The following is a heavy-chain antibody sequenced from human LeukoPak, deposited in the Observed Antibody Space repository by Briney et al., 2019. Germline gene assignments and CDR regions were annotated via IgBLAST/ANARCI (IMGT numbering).Heavy chain of an antibody. Sequence: ASVKVSCKASGYTFSSYGISWVRQALGQGLEWMGWISAYNGDVKYAQMVQGRVTMTTDTSTRTAYMELSSLRSEDTAVYYCARDGGVATSSSPDYWGQGTLVTVSS. J-gene: IGHJ4*02. CDR1: GYTFSSYG. D-gene: IGHD5-24*01. CDR3: ARDGGVATSSSPDY. V-gene: IGHV1-18*01. CDR2: ISAYNGDV.